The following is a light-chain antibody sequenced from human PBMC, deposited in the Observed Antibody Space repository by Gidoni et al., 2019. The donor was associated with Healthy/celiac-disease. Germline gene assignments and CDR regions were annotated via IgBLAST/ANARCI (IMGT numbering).Light chain of an antibody. CDR2: AAS. CDR3: QQSYSTHP. Sequence: DIQMTQSPSSLSASVGDRVTITCRASQSISSYLNGYQQKPGKAPKLLIYAASSLQSGVPARFSGSGSGTDFTLTIRSLQPEDFATYYCQQSYSTHPFXGXTKVEIK. J-gene: IGKJ4*02. V-gene: IGKV1-39*01. CDR1: QSISSY.